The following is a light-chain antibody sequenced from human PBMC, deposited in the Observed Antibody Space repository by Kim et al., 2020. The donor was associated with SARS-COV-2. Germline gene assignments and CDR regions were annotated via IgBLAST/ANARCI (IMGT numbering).Light chain of an antibody. J-gene: IGKJ2*01. CDR2: AAS. CDR1: QSIGIN. Sequence: EVVMTQSPATLSVSPGDRATLSCRASQSIGINFAWYQQKPGQPPRLLIFAASTRATGMPARFTGSRSGTEFTLTVSSLQSEDFAVYYCQQDNDWPYTFGQGTKLEI. CDR3: QQDNDWPYT. V-gene: IGKV3-15*01.